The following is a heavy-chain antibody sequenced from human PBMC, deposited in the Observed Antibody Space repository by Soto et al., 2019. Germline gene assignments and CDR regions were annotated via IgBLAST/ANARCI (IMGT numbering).Heavy chain of an antibody. Sequence: SVKVSCKASGDTFSTYTITWVRQAPGQGLEWMGGIIPRSGTSNYAQKFQGRVTITADESTSTAYMELSSLRSEDTAVYYCASGPGGPDGPGDYWGQGTLVTVS. D-gene: IGHD2-15*01. CDR3: ASGPGGPDGPGDY. V-gene: IGHV1-69*13. J-gene: IGHJ4*02. CDR1: GDTFSTYT. CDR2: IIPRSGTS.